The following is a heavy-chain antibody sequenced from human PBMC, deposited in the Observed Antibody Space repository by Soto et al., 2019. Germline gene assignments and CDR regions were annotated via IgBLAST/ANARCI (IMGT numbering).Heavy chain of an antibody. J-gene: IGHJ6*02. CDR3: AKALTYYYGSGSYYNPSDYYYGMDV. D-gene: IGHD3-10*01. CDR1: GFTFSSYG. CDR2: ISYDGSNK. Sequence: GGSLRLSCAASGFTFSSYGMHWVRQAPGKGLEWVAVISYDGSNKYYADSVKGRFTISRDNSKNTLYLQMNSLRAEDTAVYYCAKALTYYYGSGSYYNPSDYYYGMDVWGQGTTVPVSS. V-gene: IGHV3-30*18.